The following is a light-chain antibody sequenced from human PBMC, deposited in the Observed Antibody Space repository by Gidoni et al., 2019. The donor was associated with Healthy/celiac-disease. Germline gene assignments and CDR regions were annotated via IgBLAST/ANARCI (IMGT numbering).Light chain of an antibody. CDR3: QKYNSAPPLT. CDR2: AAS. V-gene: IGKV1-27*01. J-gene: IGKJ4*01. Sequence: DIQMTQSPSSLSASVGDRVTITCRASQGISNYLAWYQQKPGKVPKLLIYAASTLQSGVPSRYSGSGSGTDFTLTISSLQPEDVATYYCQKYNSAPPLTFGGGTKVEIK. CDR1: QGISNY.